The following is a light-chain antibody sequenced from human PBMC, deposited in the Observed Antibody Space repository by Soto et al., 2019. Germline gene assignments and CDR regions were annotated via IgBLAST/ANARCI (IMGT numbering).Light chain of an antibody. CDR3: QQSYSTPQLT. V-gene: IGKV1-39*01. J-gene: IGKJ4*01. CDR2: AAS. Sequence: DIQMTQSPSSLSASVGDRVTITCRASQSISSYLNWYQQKPGKAPKLLIYAASSFQSGVPSRFSSSGSGTDFTLTISSLQPEDFATYYCQQSYSTPQLTFGGGTKVEIK. CDR1: QSISSY.